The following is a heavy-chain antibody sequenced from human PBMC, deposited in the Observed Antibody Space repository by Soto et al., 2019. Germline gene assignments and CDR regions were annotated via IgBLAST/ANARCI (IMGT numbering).Heavy chain of an antibody. Sequence: GESLKISCKGSGYTFTNYWIGWVRQMPGKGLEWMGIIYPGDSDTKYNPXFQGQVTISADKSITTTYLQWSSLKASDTAXYYCAASIFYXGMDVXGQGTTVXVSS. J-gene: IGHJ6*02. V-gene: IGHV5-51*01. CDR2: IYPGDSDT. CDR1: GYTFTNYW. CDR3: AASIFYXGMDV.